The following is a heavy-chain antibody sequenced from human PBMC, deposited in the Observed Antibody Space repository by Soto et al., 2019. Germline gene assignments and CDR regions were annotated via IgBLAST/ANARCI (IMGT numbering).Heavy chain of an antibody. V-gene: IGHV4-30-4*01. J-gene: IGHJ5*02. D-gene: IGHD3-10*01. Sequence: QVQLQESGPGLVKPSQTLSLTGTVSGDSMGSCDYYWTWIRQPPGKGLEWIGYIYYIGTTFYNPSLESRVNISRDTNKHQLSLRLTSVTAADTAVYYCSRGSTYSGFLTWGQGNLVTVSS. CDR1: GDSMGSCDYY. CDR2: IYYIGTT. CDR3: SRGSTYSGFLT.